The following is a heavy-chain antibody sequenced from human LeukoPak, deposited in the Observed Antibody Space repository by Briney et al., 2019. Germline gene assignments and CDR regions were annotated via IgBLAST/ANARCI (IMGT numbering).Heavy chain of an antibody. CDR2: VSWNSGSI. CDR3: AREVVTIFGVVIRDDAFDI. V-gene: IGHV3-9*01. Sequence: GGSLRLSCAASGFTFDDYAMHWVRQAPGKGLEWVSGVSWNSGSIGYADSVKGRFTISRDNAKNSLYLQMNSLRAEDTAVYYCAREVVTIFGVVIRDDAFDIWGQGTMVTVSS. D-gene: IGHD3-3*01. CDR1: GFTFDDYA. J-gene: IGHJ3*02.